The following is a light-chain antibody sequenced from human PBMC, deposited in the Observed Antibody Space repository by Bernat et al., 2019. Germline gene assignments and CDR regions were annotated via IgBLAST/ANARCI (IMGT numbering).Light chain of an antibody. CDR1: QVIGTY. CDR2: GAS. Sequence: DIQLTQSPPFLSASVGDRVTITCRASQVIGTYLAWYQQKPGKAPNLLIYGASTLQTGVPSRFSGSGSGTEFTITISSLRPEDFATYHCQQLNSYPITFGQGTRLEIK. CDR3: QQLNSYPIT. J-gene: IGKJ5*01. V-gene: IGKV1-9*01.